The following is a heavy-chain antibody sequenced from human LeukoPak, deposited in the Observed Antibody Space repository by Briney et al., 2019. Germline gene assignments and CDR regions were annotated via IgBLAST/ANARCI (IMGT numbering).Heavy chain of an antibody. D-gene: IGHD2-15*01. Sequence: GGSLRLSCAASGFTFSSYGMHWVRQAPGKGLEWVAVVWYGGTSYADSVKGRFTISRDNSKNTLYLQMNSLRAEDTVVYYCARDIGDCSSGRCYSDYIDYWGQGTLVTVSS. CDR1: GFTFSSYG. V-gene: IGHV3-33*08. CDR3: ARDIGDCSSGRCYSDYIDY. CDR2: VWYGGTS. J-gene: IGHJ4*02.